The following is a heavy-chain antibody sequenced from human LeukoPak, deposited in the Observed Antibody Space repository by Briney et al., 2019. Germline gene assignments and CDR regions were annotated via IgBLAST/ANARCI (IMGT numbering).Heavy chain of an antibody. J-gene: IGHJ4*02. V-gene: IGHV3-23*01. CDR1: GFIFSGYA. Sequence: GGSLRLSCAASGFIFSGYAMNWVRQAPGKGLEWVSSISGSGASTYYADSVKGRFTISRDNSKNTLYLQMNSLRAEDTAVYYCATYRQVLLPFESWGQGTLVTVSS. CDR2: ISGSGAST. CDR3: ATYRQVLLPFES. D-gene: IGHD2-8*02.